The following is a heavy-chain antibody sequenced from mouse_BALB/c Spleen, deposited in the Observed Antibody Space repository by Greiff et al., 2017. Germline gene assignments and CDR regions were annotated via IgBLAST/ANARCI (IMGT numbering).Heavy chain of an antibody. D-gene: IGHD2-1*01. V-gene: IGHV5-4*02. CDR3: ARDEGGNYGPFAY. CDR2: ISDGGSYT. Sequence: EVKVVESGGGLVKPGGSLKLSCAASGFTFSDYYMYWVRQTPEKRLEWVATISDGGSYTYYPDSVKGRFTISRDNAKNNLYLQMSSLKSEDTAMYYCARDEGGNYGPFAYWGQGTLVTVSA. J-gene: IGHJ3*01. CDR1: GFTFSDYY.